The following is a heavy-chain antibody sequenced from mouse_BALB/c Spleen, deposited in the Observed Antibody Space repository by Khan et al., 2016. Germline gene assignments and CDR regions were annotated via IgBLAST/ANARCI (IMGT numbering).Heavy chain of an antibody. CDR3: ARGVGPDY. J-gene: IGHJ2*01. CDR2: IYPGDGDT. D-gene: IGHD4-1*01. CDR1: GYVFSSYW. Sequence: QVQLQQSGAELVRPGSSVKISCKASGYVFSSYWMNWVKQRPGQGLEWIGQIYPGDGDTNYNGKFKGKATLTADKSSSTTYMQLSSLTSEDSAVYFCARGVGPDYWGQGTTVTVSS. V-gene: IGHV1-80*01.